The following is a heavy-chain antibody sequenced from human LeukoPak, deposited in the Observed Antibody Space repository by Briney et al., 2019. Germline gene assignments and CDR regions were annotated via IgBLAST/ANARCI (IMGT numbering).Heavy chain of an antibody. CDR1: GFTFSSYA. Sequence: GGSLRLSCAASGFTFSSYAMSWVRQAPGKGLEWVAVIWYDGSKKYYADSVKGRFTISRDNSKNTLYLQMNSLRAEDTAIYYCARGLVGAQDYYYYGMDVWGQGTTVTVSS. CDR3: ARGLVGAQDYYYYGMDV. J-gene: IGHJ6*02. D-gene: IGHD1-26*01. CDR2: IWYDGSKK. V-gene: IGHV3-33*08.